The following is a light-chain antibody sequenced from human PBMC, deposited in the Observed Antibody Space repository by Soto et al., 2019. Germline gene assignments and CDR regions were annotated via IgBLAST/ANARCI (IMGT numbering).Light chain of an antibody. CDR3: QSYDSSLSALV. V-gene: IGLV1-40*01. CDR2: GNS. CDR1: SSNIGAGYD. J-gene: IGLJ1*01. Sequence: QTVVTQPPSVSGAPGQRVTISCTGSSSNIGAGYDVHWYQQLPGTAPKLLIYGNSNRPSGVPDRFSGSKSGTSAFLAITGLQAEDEADYYCQSYDSSLSALVFGTGTKLTVL.